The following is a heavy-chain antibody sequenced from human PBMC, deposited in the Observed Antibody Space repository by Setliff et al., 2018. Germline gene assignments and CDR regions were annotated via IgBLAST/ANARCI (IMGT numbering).Heavy chain of an antibody. D-gene: IGHD3-3*01. CDR1: GYTFTDYG. CDR3: ASPFPHGWSGYYGVGWFDP. Sequence: ASVKVSCKASGYTFTDYGISWVRQAPGQGLEWMGWISAYNGNTNYAQKLQGRVAMTTDTSTSTAYMELRSLRSEDTAVYYCASPFPHGWSGYYGVGWFDPWGQGTLVTVSS. CDR2: ISAYNGNT. J-gene: IGHJ5*02. V-gene: IGHV1-18*01.